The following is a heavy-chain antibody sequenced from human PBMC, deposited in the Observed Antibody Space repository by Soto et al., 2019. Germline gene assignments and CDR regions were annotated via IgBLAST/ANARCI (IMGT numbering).Heavy chain of an antibody. CDR2: IWYDGSNK. V-gene: IGHV3-33*01. Sequence: QVQPVESGGGVVQPGRSLRLSCAASGFTFSSYGMHWVRQAPGKGLEWVAVIWYDGSNKYYADSVKGRFTISRDNSKNTLYLQMNSLRAEDTAVYYCARGGHSGSYYNNYYYGMDVWGQGTTVTVSS. J-gene: IGHJ6*02. CDR1: GFTFSSYG. D-gene: IGHD3-10*01. CDR3: ARGGHSGSYYNNYYYGMDV.